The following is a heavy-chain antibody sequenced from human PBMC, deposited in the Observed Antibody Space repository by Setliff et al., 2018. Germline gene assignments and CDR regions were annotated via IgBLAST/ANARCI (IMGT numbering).Heavy chain of an antibody. CDR2: INSVGSRT. CDR3: ARVAQVAGTRSGWSYFFYYMDV. V-gene: IGHV3-74*01. J-gene: IGHJ6*03. D-gene: IGHD6-19*01. Sequence: GGSLRLSCAASGFTLSDYWMAWVRQAPGKGLVWVSRINSVGSRTYYADSVKGRFTISRDNAKNTLFLQMNSLRAEDTAVYYCARVAQVAGTRSGWSYFFYYMDVWGKGTTVTVSS. CDR1: GFTLSDYW.